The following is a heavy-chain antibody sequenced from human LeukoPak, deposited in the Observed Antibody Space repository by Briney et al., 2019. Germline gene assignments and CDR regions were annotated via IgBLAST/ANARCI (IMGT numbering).Heavy chain of an antibody. CDR2: ISYDASNK. Sequence: PGGSLRLSCAASGFTFSSYGMHWVRQAPGKGLEWVAVISYDASNKYHADSVKSRFTISKDNSKNTLYLQMNSLRAEDTAVYYCAKDSYNYGYLPAGRDFDYWGQGTLVTVSS. CDR1: GFTFSSYG. V-gene: IGHV3-30*18. CDR3: AKDSYNYGYLPAGRDFDY. J-gene: IGHJ4*02. D-gene: IGHD5-18*01.